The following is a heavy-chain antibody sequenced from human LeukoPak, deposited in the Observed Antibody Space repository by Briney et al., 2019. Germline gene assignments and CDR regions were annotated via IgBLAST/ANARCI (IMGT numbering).Heavy chain of an antibody. V-gene: IGHV3-15*01. CDR3: ARGNYDSSGLLDY. Sequence: GGSLRLSCAASGFTFSNAWMSWVRQAPGKGLEWVGRIKSKTDGGTTDYAAPVKGRFTISRDDSKNTLYLQMNSLKTEDTAVYYCARGNYDSSGLLDYWGQGTLVTVSS. J-gene: IGHJ4*02. D-gene: IGHD3-22*01. CDR2: IKSKTDGGTT. CDR1: GFTFSNAW.